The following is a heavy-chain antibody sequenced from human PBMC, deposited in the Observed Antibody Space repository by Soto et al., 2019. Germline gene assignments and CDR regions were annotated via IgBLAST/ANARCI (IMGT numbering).Heavy chain of an antibody. D-gene: IGHD2-2*01. CDR2: IMPTLSST. Sequence: QVRLVQSGAEVKKPGSSVKVSCKASGGTFWSSAISWVRQAPGQGLQWMGGIMPTLSSTHYAQRFEGRISIAADESTSTALLELSALRFEETATYYCAMGTSDVVLLPDAMTAGFASWGQGTLLTVSS. J-gene: IGHJ4*02. V-gene: IGHV1-69*01. CDR1: GGTFWSSA. CDR3: AMGTSDVVLLPDAMTAGFAS.